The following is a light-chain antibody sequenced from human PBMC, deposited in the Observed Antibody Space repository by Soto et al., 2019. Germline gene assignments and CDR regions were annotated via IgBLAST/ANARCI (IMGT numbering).Light chain of an antibody. V-gene: IGKV4-1*01. CDR1: QSVLSSSDNKNY. CDR2: WAS. CDR3: QQYYSAPYT. J-gene: IGKJ2*01. Sequence: DIVMTQSPDSLAVSLGERATVNCKSSQSVLSSSDNKNYLAWYQQKLGQPPKLLIYWASTRESGVPDRFSGSGSGTDFTLTISSLQAEDVAVYYCQQYYSAPYTFGQGTKLVI.